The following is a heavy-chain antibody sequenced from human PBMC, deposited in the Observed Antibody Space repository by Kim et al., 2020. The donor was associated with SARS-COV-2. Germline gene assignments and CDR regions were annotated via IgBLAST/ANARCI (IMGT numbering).Heavy chain of an antibody. CDR2: ISGSGGST. CDR3: AKSPFPSSGWLDQDWYFDL. J-gene: IGHJ2*01. Sequence: GGSLRLSCAASGFTFSSYAMSWVRQAPGKGLEWVSAISGSGGSTYYADSVKGRFTISRDNSKNTLYLQMNSLRAEDTAVYYCAKSPFPSSGWLDQDWYFDLWGRGTLVTVSS. D-gene: IGHD6-19*01. CDR1: GFTFSSYA. V-gene: IGHV3-23*01.